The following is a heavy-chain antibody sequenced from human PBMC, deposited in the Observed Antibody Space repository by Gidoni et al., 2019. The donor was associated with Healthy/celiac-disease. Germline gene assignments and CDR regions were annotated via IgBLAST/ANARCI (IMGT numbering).Heavy chain of an antibody. CDR3: AKSGPHGY. D-gene: IGHD3-10*01. J-gene: IGHJ4*02. CDR2: ISYDGSNK. V-gene: IGHV3-30*18. CDR1: GFTFSSYA. Sequence: QVQLVGSGGGVVQPGRSLRLSCAASGFTFSSYAMHWVRQAPGKGLEWVAIISYDGSNKYYADAVKGRFTISRDNSKNTLYLQMNSLRAEDTAVYYCAKSGPHGYWGQGTLVTVSS.